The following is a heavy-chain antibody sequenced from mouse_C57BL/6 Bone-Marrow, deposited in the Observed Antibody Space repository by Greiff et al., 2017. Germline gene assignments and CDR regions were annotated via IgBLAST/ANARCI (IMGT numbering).Heavy chain of an antibody. V-gene: IGHV3-6*01. CDR1: GYSITSGYY. J-gene: IGHJ4*01. CDR3: ASYYSNCYYAMDY. CDR2: ISYDGSN. Sequence: ESGPGLVKPSQSLSLTCSVTGYSITSGYYWNWIRQFPGNKLEWMGYISYDGSNNYNPSLKTRISITRDTSKNQFFLKLNSVTTEDTATYYCASYYSNCYYAMDYWGQGTSVIVSS. D-gene: IGHD2-5*01.